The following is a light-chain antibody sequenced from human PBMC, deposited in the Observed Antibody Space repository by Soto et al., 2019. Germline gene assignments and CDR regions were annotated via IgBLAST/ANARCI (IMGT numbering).Light chain of an antibody. CDR1: QSISSY. Sequence: DIQMTQSPSSLSASVGDRVTITCRASQSISSYLNWYQQKPGKAPKLLIYAASSLKSGVPSRFSGSGSGTDFTLTISSLQPEDFATYSCQQSYSTPFTFGGGTKVEIK. CDR3: QQSYSTPFT. J-gene: IGKJ4*01. CDR2: AAS. V-gene: IGKV1-39*01.